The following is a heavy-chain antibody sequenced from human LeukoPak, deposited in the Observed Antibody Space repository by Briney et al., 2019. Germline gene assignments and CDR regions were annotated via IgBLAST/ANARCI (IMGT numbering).Heavy chain of an antibody. CDR1: GYSFTSYW. D-gene: IGHD3-10*01. CDR2: IYPGDSDT. J-gene: IGHJ6*03. CDR3: ARHGTMVRGVITPYYYSYMDV. Sequence: GESLKISCKGSGYSFTSYWIGWVRQMPGKGLDWMGIIYPGDSDTRYSPPFQGQVTISADKSISTAYLQWSSLKASDTAMYYCARHGTMVRGVITPYYYSYMDVWGKGTTVTVSS. V-gene: IGHV5-51*01.